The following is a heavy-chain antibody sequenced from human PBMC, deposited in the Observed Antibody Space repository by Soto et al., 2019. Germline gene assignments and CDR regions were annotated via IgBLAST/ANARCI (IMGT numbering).Heavy chain of an antibody. D-gene: IGHD2-2*01. CDR2: IKSKTDGGTT. Sequence: EVQLVESGGGLVKPGGSLRLSCAASGFTFSNAWMSWVRQAPGKGLEWVGRIKSKTDGGTTDYAAPVKGRFTISRYHSITTLYLQMNSLKTEDTALYYCTTHYQPSNNCCSTSLYEFTFDIWVQVTMLTVTS. CDR1: GFTFSNAW. J-gene: IGHJ3*02. V-gene: IGHV3-15*01. CDR3: TTHYQPSNNCCSTSLYEFTFDI.